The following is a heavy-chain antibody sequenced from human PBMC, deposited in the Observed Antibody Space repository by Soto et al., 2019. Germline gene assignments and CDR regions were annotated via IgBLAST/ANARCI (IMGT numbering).Heavy chain of an antibody. J-gene: IGHJ1*01. Sequence: SVKVSCKASGGTFSSYAISWVRQAPGQGLEWMGGIIHIFGTANYAQKFQGRVTFTADVSTSTAYMELSSLSSEDTAVYYCARDRYGWAEYFQHWGQGTLVTVSS. V-gene: IGHV1-69*13. CDR1: GGTFSSYA. CDR2: IIHIFGTA. CDR3: ARDRYGWAEYFQH. D-gene: IGHD4-17*01.